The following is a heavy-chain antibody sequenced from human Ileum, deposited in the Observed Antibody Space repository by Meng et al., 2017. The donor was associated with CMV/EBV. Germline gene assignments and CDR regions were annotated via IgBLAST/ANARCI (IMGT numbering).Heavy chain of an antibody. Sequence: GESLKISCAISGFTFSDYYMSWIRQAPGKGLEWVSYISSSTFTIYYADSVRGRFTISRDNAKNSLFLQMNSLRAEDTAVYYCVRVEGQFGGVIPGGIGYWGRGTLVTVSS. V-gene: IGHV3-11*01. J-gene: IGHJ4*02. CDR2: ISSSTFTI. D-gene: IGHD3-16*02. CDR3: VRVEGQFGGVIPGGIGY. CDR1: GFTFSDYY.